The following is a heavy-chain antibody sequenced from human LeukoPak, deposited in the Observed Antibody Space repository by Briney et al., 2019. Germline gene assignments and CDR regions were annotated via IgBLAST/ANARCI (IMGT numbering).Heavy chain of an antibody. CDR3: ARDLYGDYDILTGPRGDY. D-gene: IGHD3-9*01. CDR1: GYAFTGYY. V-gene: IGHV1-2*02. Sequence: ASVKVSCKASGYAFTGYYMHWVRQAPGQGLEWMGWINPNSGGTNYAQMFQGRVTMTRDTSISTAYMELSRLRSDDTAVYYCARDLYGDYDILTGPRGDYWGQGTLVTVSS. J-gene: IGHJ4*02. CDR2: INPNSGGT.